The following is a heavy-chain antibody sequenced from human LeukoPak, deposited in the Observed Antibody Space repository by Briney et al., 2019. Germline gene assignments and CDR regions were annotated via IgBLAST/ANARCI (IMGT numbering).Heavy chain of an antibody. CDR1: GFTFSSYS. D-gene: IGHD1/OR15-1a*01. J-gene: IGHJ5*02. Sequence: KPGGSLRLSCAASGFTFSSYSMNWVRQAPEKGLEWIGYIYYSGSTNYNPSLKSRVTISVDMSKNHFSLKLSSVTAADTAVYYCARVNNFSFDPWGQGTLVTVSS. CDR3: ARVNNFSFDP. V-gene: IGHV4-59*01. CDR2: IYYSGST.